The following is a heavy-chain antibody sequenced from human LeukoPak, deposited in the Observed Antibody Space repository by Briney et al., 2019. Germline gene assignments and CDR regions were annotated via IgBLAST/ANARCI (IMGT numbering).Heavy chain of an antibody. CDR1: GFTFSGYS. J-gene: IGHJ4*02. Sequence: GGSLRLSCSASGFTFSGYSMNWVRQAPGKGLEWVSYISSSSSIIYYADSVKGRFTISRDNAKNSLYLQMNSLRAEDTAVYYCARVARIAVAGTGFDYWGQGTLVTVSS. D-gene: IGHD6-19*01. CDR2: ISSSSSII. CDR3: ARVARIAVAGTGFDY. V-gene: IGHV3-48*01.